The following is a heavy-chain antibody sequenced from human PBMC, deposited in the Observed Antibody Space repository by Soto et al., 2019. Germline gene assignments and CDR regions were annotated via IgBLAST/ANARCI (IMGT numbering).Heavy chain of an antibody. CDR3: AGSIVGATGGFDY. Sequence: PGGSLRLSCAASGFTFSDYYMSWIRQAPGKGLEWVSYISSSSSYTNYADSVKGRFTISRDNAKNSLYLQMNSLRAEDTAVYYCAGSIVGATGGFDYWGQGTLVTVSS. V-gene: IGHV3-11*06. CDR2: ISSSSSYT. J-gene: IGHJ4*02. CDR1: GFTFSDYY. D-gene: IGHD1-26*01.